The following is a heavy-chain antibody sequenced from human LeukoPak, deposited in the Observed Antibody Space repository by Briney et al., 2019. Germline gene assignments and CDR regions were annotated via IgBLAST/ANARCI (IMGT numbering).Heavy chain of an antibody. CDR2: ISYDGTNK. V-gene: IGHV3-30*04. CDR3: ARQRNGGYPIDY. J-gene: IGHJ4*02. D-gene: IGHD3-16*01. Sequence: PGGSLRRSCAASGFTFSSYAMHWVRQAPGKGLEWVAVISYDGTNKYYADSVKGRFTISRDNSKNTLYLQMNSLGADDTAVYYCARQRNGGYPIDYWGQGALVTVSS. CDR1: GFTFSSYA.